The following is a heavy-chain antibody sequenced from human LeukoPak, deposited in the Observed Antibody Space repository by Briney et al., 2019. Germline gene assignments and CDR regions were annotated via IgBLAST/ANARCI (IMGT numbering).Heavy chain of an antibody. V-gene: IGHV1-2*02. CDR1: GYTFTGYY. Sequence: ASVKVSCKASGYTFTGYYMHWVRQAPGQGLEWMGWINPNSGGTNYAQKFQGRVTMTRDTSISTAYMELSRLRSDDTAAYYCAREAYCSSTSCYDLIGYYYGMDVWGQGTTVTVSS. D-gene: IGHD2-2*01. CDR3: AREAYCSSTSCYDLIGYYYGMDV. J-gene: IGHJ6*02. CDR2: INPNSGGT.